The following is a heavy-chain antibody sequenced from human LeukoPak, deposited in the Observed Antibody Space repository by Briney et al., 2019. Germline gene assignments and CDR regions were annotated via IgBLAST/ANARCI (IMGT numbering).Heavy chain of an antibody. J-gene: IGHJ4*02. Sequence: GSLRLSCAASGFTFSSYGMHWVRQAPGKGLEWVAVIWYDGSNKYYADFVKGRFTISRDNSKNTLYLQMNSLRAEDTAVYYCARGGLSSGFDYWGQGTLVTVSS. CDR3: ARGGLSSGFDY. V-gene: IGHV3-33*01. CDR2: IWYDGSNK. D-gene: IGHD3-16*02. CDR1: GFTFSSYG.